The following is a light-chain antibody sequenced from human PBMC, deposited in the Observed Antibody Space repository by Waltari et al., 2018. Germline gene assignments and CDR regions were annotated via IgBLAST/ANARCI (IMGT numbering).Light chain of an antibody. CDR1: SRDVGGYDY. J-gene: IGLJ3*02. Sequence: QSALTQPASVSGSPGQSITVSCTGTSRDVGGYDYVSWYQPHPGKAPKLIIYGVNTRPSGVFDRFAGSKSGNAASLTISGLQAEDEADYYCCSFTATNTWVFGGGTKLTVL. CDR2: GVN. V-gene: IGLV2-14*01. CDR3: CSFTATNTWV.